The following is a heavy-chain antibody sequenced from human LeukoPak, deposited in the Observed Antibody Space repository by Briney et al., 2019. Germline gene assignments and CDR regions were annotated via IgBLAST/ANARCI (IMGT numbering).Heavy chain of an antibody. CDR3: ARRRFVRGPDVVNPFDY. D-gene: IGHD2-8*01. CDR1: GGSISSTFYY. J-gene: IGHJ4*02. V-gene: IGHV4-39*01. Sequence: SETLSLTCTVSGGSISSTFYYWGWIRQPPGKGLEWIGSINYSGSTYYNPSLRSRVTISVDTSKNQFSLKLSSVTAADTAVYYCARRRFVRGPDVVNPFDYWGQGTLVTVSS. CDR2: INYSGST.